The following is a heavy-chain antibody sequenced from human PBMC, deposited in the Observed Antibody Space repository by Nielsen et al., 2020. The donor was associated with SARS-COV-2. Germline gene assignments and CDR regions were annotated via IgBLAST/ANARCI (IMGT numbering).Heavy chain of an antibody. D-gene: IGHD6-19*01. V-gene: IGHV4-31*03. CDR3: ATGAGWFDP. CDR2: RHYTGNT. Sequence: SETLSLTCSVSGGSFSSGGSSYSWIRQHPGKGLEWIGLRHYTGNTYYNPSLQSRLFISVDTSKNQFSLRLSSATAADTAVYYCATGAGWFDPWGQGTRVTVSS. J-gene: IGHJ5*02. CDR1: GGSFSSGGSS.